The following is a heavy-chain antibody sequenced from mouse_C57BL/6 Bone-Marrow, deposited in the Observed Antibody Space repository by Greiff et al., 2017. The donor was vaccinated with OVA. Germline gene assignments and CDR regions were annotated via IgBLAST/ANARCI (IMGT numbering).Heavy chain of an antibody. D-gene: IGHD2-12*01. CDR3: ARYPPYYTPWYFDV. CDR1: GYTFTSYG. Sequence: VKLVESGAELARPGASVKLSCKASGYTFTSYGISWVKQRTGQGLEWIGEIYPRSGNTYYNEKFKGKATLTADKSSSTAYMELRSLTSEDSAVYFCARYPPYYTPWYFDVWGTGTTVTVSS. J-gene: IGHJ1*03. V-gene: IGHV1-81*01. CDR2: IYPRSGNT.